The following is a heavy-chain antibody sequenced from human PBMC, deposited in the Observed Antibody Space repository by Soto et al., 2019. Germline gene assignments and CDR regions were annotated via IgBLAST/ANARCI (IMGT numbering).Heavy chain of an antibody. CDR1: GYTFTSYA. CDR3: ARDRGPYYDFWSGYYFYYYYGMDV. CDR2: INAGNGNT. V-gene: IGHV1-3*01. Sequence: GASVKVSCKASGYTFTSYAMHWVRQAPGQRLEWMGWINAGNGNTKYSQKFQGRVTITRDTSASTAYMELSSLRSEDTAVYYCARDRGPYYDFWSGYYFYYYYGMDVWGQGTTVTVS. D-gene: IGHD3-3*01. J-gene: IGHJ6*02.